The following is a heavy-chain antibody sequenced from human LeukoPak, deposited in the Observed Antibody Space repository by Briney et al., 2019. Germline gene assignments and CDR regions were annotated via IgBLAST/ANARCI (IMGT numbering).Heavy chain of an antibody. J-gene: IGHJ4*02. V-gene: IGHV3-53*01. CDR3: TREDYYYASGR. CDR1: GFTVSSNY. D-gene: IGHD3-10*01. CDR2: IYSGGST. Sequence: HPGGSLRLSCAASGFTVSSNYMSWVRQAPGKGLEWVSVIYSGGSTYYADSVKGRFTISRDNSKNTLYLQMNSLRAEGTAVYYCTREDYYYASGRWAQGTLVTVSS.